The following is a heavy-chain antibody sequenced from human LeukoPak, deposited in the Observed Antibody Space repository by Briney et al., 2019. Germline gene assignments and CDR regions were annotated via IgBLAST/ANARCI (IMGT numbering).Heavy chain of an antibody. CDR3: ARDLGGYSYGSHFDY. V-gene: IGHV3-48*03. J-gene: IGHJ4*02. CDR2: ISSSGSTI. Sequence: GGSLRLSCAASGFTFSSYEMNWVRQAPGKGLEWVSYISSSGSTIYYADSVKGRFTISRDNAKNSLYLQMNSLRAEDTAVFYCARDLGGYSYGSHFDYWGQGTLVTVSS. CDR1: GFTFSSYE. D-gene: IGHD5-18*01.